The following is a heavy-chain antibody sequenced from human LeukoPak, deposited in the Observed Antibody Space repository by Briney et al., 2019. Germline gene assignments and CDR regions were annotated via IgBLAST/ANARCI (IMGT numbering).Heavy chain of an antibody. CDR1: GFTFSSYA. J-gene: IGHJ5*02. CDR3: AKGGLLWFGELLTNRNWFDP. Sequence: GGSLRLSCAASGFTFSSYAMSWVRQAPGKGLEWVSAISGSGGSTYYADSVKGRFTISRDNSKNTLYLQMNSLRAEDTAVYYCAKGGLLWFGELLTNRNWFDPWGQGTLVTVSS. CDR2: ISGSGGST. V-gene: IGHV3-23*01. D-gene: IGHD3-10*01.